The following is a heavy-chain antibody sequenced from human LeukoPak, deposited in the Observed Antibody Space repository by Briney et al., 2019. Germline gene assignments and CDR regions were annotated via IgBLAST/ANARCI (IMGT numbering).Heavy chain of an antibody. CDR2: IDGSNTNT. J-gene: IGHJ5*02. CDR1: GFTFSNYA. D-gene: IGHD2-15*01. V-gene: IGHV3-23*01. Sequence: GWSLRLSCAASGFTFSNYAMSWVRQAPARGLEWVSTIDGSNTNTYYADSVKGRFTISRDNSKNTLYLQIKSLRAEDTALYVCAKDGFRGDCNAGSCYPFDPWGQGALVTVSS. CDR3: AKDGFRGDCNAGSCYPFDP.